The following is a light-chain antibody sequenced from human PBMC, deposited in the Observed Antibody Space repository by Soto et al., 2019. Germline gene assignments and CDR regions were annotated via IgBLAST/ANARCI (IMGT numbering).Light chain of an antibody. CDR1: QSVSSTY. CDR2: DAS. J-gene: IGKJ1*01. CDR3: QQYGASPWT. Sequence: EIVLTQSPGTLSLSPGERATLSCRASQSVSSTYLAWYQHKPGQAPRLLIYDASSRATGIPDRFSGSGSGTDFSLTITRLEPEDFAVYFCQQYGASPWTFGQGNKVEIK. V-gene: IGKV3-20*01.